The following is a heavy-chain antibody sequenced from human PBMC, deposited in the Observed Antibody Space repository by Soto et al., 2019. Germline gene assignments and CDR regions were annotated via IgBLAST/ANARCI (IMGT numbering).Heavy chain of an antibody. CDR3: LAPSGTWNYEGY. D-gene: IGHD1-7*01. CDR1: GFTFSNAW. V-gene: IGHV3-15*01. CDR2: IKSKTDGGTT. J-gene: IGHJ4*02. Sequence: GGSLRLSCAASGFTFSNAWMSWVRQAPGKGLEWVGRIKSKTDGGTTDYAAPVKGRFTISRDDSKNTLYLQMNSLKTEDTAVYCCLAPSGTWNYEGYWGQGTLVTVSS.